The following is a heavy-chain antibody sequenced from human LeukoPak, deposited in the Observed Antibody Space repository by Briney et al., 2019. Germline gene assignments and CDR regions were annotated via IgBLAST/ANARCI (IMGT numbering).Heavy chain of an antibody. V-gene: IGHV3-9*01. CDR2: INWNSAAI. D-gene: IGHD1-26*01. CDR1: GFRFDDYA. Sequence: GGSLRLSCAASGFRFDDYAMHWVRQVPGKGLEWVSGINWNSAAIGYADSVKGRFTISRDNARNSLYLQMNSLRVEDTAVYYCARDPYSGTYGNTYYYYMDVWGKGTTVTISS. J-gene: IGHJ6*03. CDR3: ARDPYSGTYGNTYYYYMDV.